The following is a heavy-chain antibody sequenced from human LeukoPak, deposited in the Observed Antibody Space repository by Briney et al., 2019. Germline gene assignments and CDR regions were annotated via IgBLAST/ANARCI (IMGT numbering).Heavy chain of an antibody. Sequence: PGGSLRLSCAASGFTFSSYSMNWVRQAPGKGLEWVSVIYSGGSTYYADSVKGRFTISRDNSKNTLYLQMNSLRAEDTAVYYCARGPYSSGWYGDFDYWGQGTLVTVSS. D-gene: IGHD6-19*01. CDR1: GFTFSSYS. CDR2: IYSGGST. J-gene: IGHJ4*02. CDR3: ARGPYSSGWYGDFDY. V-gene: IGHV3-53*01.